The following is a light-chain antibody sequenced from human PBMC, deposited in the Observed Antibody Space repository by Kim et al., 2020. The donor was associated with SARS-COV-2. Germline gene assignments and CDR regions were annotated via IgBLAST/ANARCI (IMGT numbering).Light chain of an antibody. J-gene: IGKJ2*01. V-gene: IGKV3-15*01. CDR3: QQYKNWPYT. Sequence: SVSPGERATLSCRASQSVGSNLAWHQQIPGQAPRLLIYDASSRATGFPARFSGSGSETEFTLTISSLQSEDFTVYYCQQYKNWPYTFGQGTKLEI. CDR1: QSVGSN. CDR2: DAS.